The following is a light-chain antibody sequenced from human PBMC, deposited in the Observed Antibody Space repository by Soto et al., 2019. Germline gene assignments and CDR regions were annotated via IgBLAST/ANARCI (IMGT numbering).Light chain of an antibody. Sequence: PGDRATLSFRASQSVANNFLIWYQQKPGQAPRLLIYDVSNRATGIPARFSGSGSGTDFTLTISSLEPEDFAVYYCQQRSNWPRTFGQGTKVDIK. V-gene: IGKV3-11*01. CDR3: QQRSNWPRT. CDR1: QSVANNF. J-gene: IGKJ1*01. CDR2: DVS.